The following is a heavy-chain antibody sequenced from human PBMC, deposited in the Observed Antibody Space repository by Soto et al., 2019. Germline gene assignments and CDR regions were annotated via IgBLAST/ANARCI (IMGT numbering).Heavy chain of an antibody. Sequence: GGSLRLSCAASGFTFSNFWMTWVRQAPGNGLEWVATIKPDGSQEIYVDSVKGRFSISRDNAKASLFLEMNSLRVEDTAVYFCARSYQWGQGTLVTVSS. D-gene: IGHD3-16*02. CDR2: IKPDGSQE. CDR3: ARSYQ. J-gene: IGHJ4*02. CDR1: GFTFSNFW. V-gene: IGHV3-7*03.